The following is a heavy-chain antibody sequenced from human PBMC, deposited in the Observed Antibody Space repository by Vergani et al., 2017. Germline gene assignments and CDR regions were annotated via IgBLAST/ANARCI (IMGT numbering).Heavy chain of an antibody. Sequence: EVQLVESGGGLVQPGRSLRLSCAASGFTFDDYAMHWVRQAPGKGLEWVSGISWNSGSIGYADSVKGGFTISRDNAKNSLYLQMNSLRAEDTALYYCAKDRYYDFWSGLGYMDVWGKGTTVTVSS. CDR3: AKDRYYDFWSGLGYMDV. D-gene: IGHD3-3*01. CDR1: GFTFDDYA. CDR2: ISWNSGSI. V-gene: IGHV3-9*01. J-gene: IGHJ6*03.